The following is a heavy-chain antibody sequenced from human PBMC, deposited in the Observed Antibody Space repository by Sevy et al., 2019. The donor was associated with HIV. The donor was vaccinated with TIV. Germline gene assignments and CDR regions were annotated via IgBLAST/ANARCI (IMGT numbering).Heavy chain of an antibody. V-gene: IGHV3-15*01. CDR1: GFTFSNAW. CDR2: IKSKTDGGTT. Sequence: GGSLRLSCAASGFTFSNAWMSWVRQAPGKGLEWVGHIKSKTDGGTTDYAAPVKGRFTISRDDSKNTLYLQMNSLKTEDTAVYYCTTLIGNYYYYGMDVWGQGTTVTVSS. D-gene: IGHD1-26*01. CDR3: TTLIGNYYYYGMDV. J-gene: IGHJ6*02.